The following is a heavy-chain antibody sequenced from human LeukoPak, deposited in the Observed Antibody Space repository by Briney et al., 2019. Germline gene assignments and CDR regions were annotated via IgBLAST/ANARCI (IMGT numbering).Heavy chain of an antibody. CDR2: VSFRGSA. CDR1: GVSIGSGVYY. Sequence: PSQTLSLTCTVSGVSIGSGVYYWSRIRQPPGKGLECIGFVSFRGSAYYNPSLKSRVTISVDTSKSEFSLRLSSVTAADTAVYYCATMGASVTAGYYFDFWDQGTLVTVSS. V-gene: IGHV4-30-4*08. J-gene: IGHJ4*02. D-gene: IGHD2-21*02. CDR3: ATMGASVTAGYYFDF.